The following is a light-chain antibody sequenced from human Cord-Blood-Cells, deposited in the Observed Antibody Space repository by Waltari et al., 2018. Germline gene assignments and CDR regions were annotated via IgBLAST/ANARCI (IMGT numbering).Light chain of an antibody. CDR3: QQFKSYPLT. CDR2: DAS. V-gene: IGKV1-13*02. Sequence: AIQLTQSPSSLSASVGDRVTITCRASQGISSALAWYQQKPGKAPKLLIYDASSLESGVPSRCSGSGSGTDFTLTISSLQPEDCATYYCQQFKSYPLTFGGGTKVEIK. CDR1: QGISSA. J-gene: IGKJ4*01.